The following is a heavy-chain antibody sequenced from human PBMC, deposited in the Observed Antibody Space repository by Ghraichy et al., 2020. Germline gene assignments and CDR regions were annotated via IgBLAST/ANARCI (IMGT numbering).Heavy chain of an antibody. V-gene: IGHV1-8*01. J-gene: IGHJ6*03. Sequence: ASVKVSCKASGYTFTSYDINWVRQATGQGLEWMGWMNPNSGNTGYAQKFQGRVTMTRNTSISTAYMELSSLRSEDTAVYYCARERGTIFGVVHYYYYMDVWGKGTTVTVSS. D-gene: IGHD3-3*01. CDR3: ARERGTIFGVVHYYYYMDV. CDR1: GYTFTSYD. CDR2: MNPNSGNT.